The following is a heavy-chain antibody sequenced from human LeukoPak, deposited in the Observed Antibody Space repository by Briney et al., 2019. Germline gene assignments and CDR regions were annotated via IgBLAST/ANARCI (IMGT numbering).Heavy chain of an antibody. CDR1: GYTFTGYY. J-gene: IGHJ5*02. Sequence: GASVKVSCKASGYTFTGYYMHWVRQAPGQGLEWMGWINPNSGGTNYAQKFQGRVTMTRDTSISTAYMDLSRLRSDDTAVYYCARVSDGYCSGGSCYSGGWFDPWGQGTLVTVSS. V-gene: IGHV1-2*02. CDR3: ARVSDGYCSGGSCYSGGWFDP. CDR2: INPNSGGT. D-gene: IGHD2-15*01.